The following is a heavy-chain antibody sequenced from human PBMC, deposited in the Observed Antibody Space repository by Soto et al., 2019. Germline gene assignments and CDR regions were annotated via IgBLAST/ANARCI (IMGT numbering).Heavy chain of an antibody. D-gene: IGHD2-2*01. Sequence: PGGSLRLSCAASGFTFSNYWMQWVRQAPGKGLVWVSRLNRDGSSTDYADSVKGRFAISRDIAKSTVYLQMNSLRAEDTAMYYCARGGSSSPNGMDVWGQGTTVTVSS. V-gene: IGHV3-74*01. CDR1: GFTFSNYW. CDR3: ARGGSSSPNGMDV. CDR2: LNRDGSST. J-gene: IGHJ6*02.